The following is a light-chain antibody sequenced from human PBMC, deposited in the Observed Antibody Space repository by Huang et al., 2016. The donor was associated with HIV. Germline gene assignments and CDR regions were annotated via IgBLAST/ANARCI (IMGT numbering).Light chain of an antibody. CDR3: QQYDSSPWT. V-gene: IGKV3-20*01. J-gene: IGKJ1*01. Sequence: EIVLTQSPGTLSLSPGERATLSCRARQSVSSSYLAWYQHKPGQAPRLLFYGASSRATGIPDRFSGSGSGTDFTLTISRLEPEDFAVYYCQQYDSSPWTFGQGTKVEIK. CDR2: GAS. CDR1: QSVSSSY.